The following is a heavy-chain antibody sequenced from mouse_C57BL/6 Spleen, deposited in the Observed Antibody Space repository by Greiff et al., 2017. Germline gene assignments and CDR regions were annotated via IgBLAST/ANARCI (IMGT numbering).Heavy chain of an antibody. D-gene: IGHD4-1*01. CDR1: GYTFTSYW. Sequence: QVQLQQPGAELVMPGASVKLSCKASGYTFTSYWMHWVKQRPGQGLEWIGEIDPSDSYTNYNQKFKGKSTLTVDKSSSTAYMQLSSLTSEDAAVYYCAMRRLTGTVDYWGQGTTLTVSS. CDR3: AMRRLTGTVDY. J-gene: IGHJ2*01. CDR2: IDPSDSYT. V-gene: IGHV1-69*01.